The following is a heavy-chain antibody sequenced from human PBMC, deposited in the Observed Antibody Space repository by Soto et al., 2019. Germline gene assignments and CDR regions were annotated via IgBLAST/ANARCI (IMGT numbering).Heavy chain of an antibody. CDR1: GFTFSSYS. V-gene: IGHV3-21*01. Sequence: EVQLVESGGGLVKPGGSLRLSCAASGFTFSSYSMNWVRQAPGKGLEWVSSISSSSSYIYYADSVKGRFTISRDNAKNSLYLQMNSLRAEDTAVYYCARGLVLRFLEWFSPLRYRGQGTLVTVSS. CDR2: ISSSSSYI. D-gene: IGHD3-3*01. CDR3: ARGLVLRFLEWFSPLRY. J-gene: IGHJ4*02.